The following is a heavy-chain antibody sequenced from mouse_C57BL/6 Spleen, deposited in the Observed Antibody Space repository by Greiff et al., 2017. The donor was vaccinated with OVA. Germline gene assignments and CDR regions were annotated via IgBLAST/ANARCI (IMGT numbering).Heavy chain of an antibody. CDR1: GYTFTSYW. CDR2: IHPNSGST. D-gene: IGHD1-1*01. CDR3: ARCITTVVESPFAY. Sequence: QVQLQQPGAELVKPGASVKLSCKASGYTFTSYWMHWVKQRPGQGLEWIGMIHPNSGSTNYNEKFKSKATLTVDKSSSTAYMQLSSLTSEDSAVYYCARCITTVVESPFAYWGQGTLVTVSA. V-gene: IGHV1-64*01. J-gene: IGHJ3*01.